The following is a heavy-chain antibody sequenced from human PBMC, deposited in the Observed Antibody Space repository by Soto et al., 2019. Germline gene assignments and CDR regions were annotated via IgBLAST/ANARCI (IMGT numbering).Heavy chain of an antibody. CDR1: GFTFSSYG. CDR3: AKVPGTTSEGTWFDP. D-gene: IGHD1-7*01. J-gene: IGHJ5*02. V-gene: IGHV3-30*18. CDR2: ISYDGSNK. Sequence: PGGSLRLSCAASGFTFSSYGMHWVRQAPGKGLEWVAVISYDGSNKYYADSVKGRFTISRDNSKNTLYLQMNSLRAEDTAVYYCAKVPGTTSEGTWFDPWGQGTLVTVSS.